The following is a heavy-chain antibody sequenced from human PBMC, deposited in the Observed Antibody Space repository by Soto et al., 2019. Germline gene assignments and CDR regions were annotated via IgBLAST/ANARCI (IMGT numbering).Heavy chain of an antibody. CDR2: IFYSGST. Sequence: SETLSLTCTVSGGSISSYYWSWIRQPPGKDLEWIGYIFYSGSTNYNPSLKSRVTISVDTSKNQFSLKLTSVTAADTAVYYCARGGDYGDYRYFDYWGQGTLVTVSS. V-gene: IGHV4-59*01. J-gene: IGHJ4*02. D-gene: IGHD4-17*01. CDR1: GGSISSYY. CDR3: ARGGDYGDYRYFDY.